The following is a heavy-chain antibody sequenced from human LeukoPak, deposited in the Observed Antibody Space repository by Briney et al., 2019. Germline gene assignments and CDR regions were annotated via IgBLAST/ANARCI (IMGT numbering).Heavy chain of an antibody. CDR2: INHSGST. V-gene: IGHV4-34*01. Sequence: PSETLSLTCTVSGGSISSYYWSWIRQPPGKGLEWIGEINHSGSTKYNPSLKSRVTISVDTSKNQFSLKLSSVTAADTAVYYCARWDYYDSRGFDPWGQGTLVTVSS. CDR3: ARWDYYDSRGFDP. D-gene: IGHD3-22*01. J-gene: IGHJ5*02. CDR1: GGSISSYY.